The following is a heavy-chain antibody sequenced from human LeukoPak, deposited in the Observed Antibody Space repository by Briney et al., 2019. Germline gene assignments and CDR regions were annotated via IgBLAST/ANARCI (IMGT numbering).Heavy chain of an antibody. CDR1: GYTFTSYD. CDR3: ARAPIPNVLRAFDI. CDR2: IIPIFGTA. D-gene: IGHD1-1*01. Sequence: SVKVSCKASGYTFTSYDINWVRQATGQGLEWMGGIIPIFGTANYAQKFQGRVTITADESTSTACMELSSLRSEDTAVYYCARAPIPNVLRAFDIWGQGTMVTVSS. J-gene: IGHJ3*02. V-gene: IGHV1-69*13.